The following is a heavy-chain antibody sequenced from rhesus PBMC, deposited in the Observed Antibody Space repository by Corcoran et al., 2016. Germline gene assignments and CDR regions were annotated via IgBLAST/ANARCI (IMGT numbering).Heavy chain of an antibody. V-gene: IGHV1-1*01. CDR2: ISPYNRNI. CDR3: TREGAAATFGFDY. J-gene: IGHJ4*01. CDR1: GYTFTNYS. D-gene: IGHD6-43*01. Sequence: QVQLVQSGAEIKQPGASVKLSCKASGYTFTNYSMHWVRQAPRQGLEWIELISPYNRNIGVAQNFQGRVTITTDTSTTTGYMELSSLRSEDTAVYYCTREGAAATFGFDYWGQGVQVTVSS.